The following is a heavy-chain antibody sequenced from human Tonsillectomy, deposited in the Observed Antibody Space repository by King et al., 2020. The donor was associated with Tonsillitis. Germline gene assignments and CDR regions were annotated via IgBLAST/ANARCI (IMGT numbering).Heavy chain of an antibody. J-gene: IGHJ6*02. CDR1: GFTVSSNY. CDR3: ATPYSSSSEDYYYYGMDV. D-gene: IGHD6-6*01. Sequence: VQLVESGGGLIQPGGSLRLSCAASGFTVSSNYMSWVRQGPGKGLEWVSVIYSGGSTYYADSVKGRFTISRDNSKNTLYLQMNSLRAEDTAVYYCATPYSSSSEDYYYYGMDVWGQGTTVTVSS. V-gene: IGHV3-53*01. CDR2: IYSGGST.